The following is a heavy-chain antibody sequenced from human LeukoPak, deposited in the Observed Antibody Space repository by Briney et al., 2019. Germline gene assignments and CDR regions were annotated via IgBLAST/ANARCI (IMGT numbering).Heavy chain of an antibody. V-gene: IGHV3-30*04. J-gene: IGHJ4*02. Sequence: GGSLRLSCAASGFTFSSYAMHWVRQAPGKGLEWVAVISYDGSNKYYADSVKGRFTISRDNSKNTLYLQVNSLRAEDTAVYYCATLGLTYYYGSGSFDYWGQGTLVTVSS. D-gene: IGHD3-10*01. CDR2: ISYDGSNK. CDR1: GFTFSSYA. CDR3: ATLGLTYYYGSGSFDY.